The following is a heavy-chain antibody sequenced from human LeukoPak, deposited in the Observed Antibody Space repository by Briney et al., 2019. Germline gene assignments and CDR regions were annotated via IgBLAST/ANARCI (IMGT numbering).Heavy chain of an antibody. CDR2: IKQDGSEK. CDR1: GFTFSRYW. CDR3: ARGDYYDSSGYYVDAFDV. J-gene: IGHJ3*01. D-gene: IGHD3-22*01. V-gene: IGHV3-7*05. Sequence: GGSLRLSCAASGFTFSRYWMSWVRQAPGKGLEWVANIKQDGSEKYYGDSVKGRFTISRGNAKNSLYLQMNSLRAEDTAVYYCARGDYYDSSGYYVDAFDVWGQGTMVTVSS.